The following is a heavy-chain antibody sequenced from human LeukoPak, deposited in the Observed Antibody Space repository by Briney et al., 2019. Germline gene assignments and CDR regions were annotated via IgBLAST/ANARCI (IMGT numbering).Heavy chain of an antibody. CDR2: MNPNSGNT. J-gene: IGHJ5*02. Sequence: ASVKVSCKASGYTFTSYDINWVRQATGQGLEWMGWMNPNSGNTGYAQKFQGRVTMTRNTSTSTAYMELSSLRSEDTAVYYCARPWGCSSTSCYGWFDPWGQGTLVTVSS. CDR3: ARPWGCSSTSCYGWFDP. CDR1: GYTFTSYD. V-gene: IGHV1-8*01. D-gene: IGHD2-2*01.